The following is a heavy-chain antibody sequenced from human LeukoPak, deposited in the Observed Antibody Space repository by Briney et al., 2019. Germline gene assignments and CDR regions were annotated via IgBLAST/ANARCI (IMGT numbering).Heavy chain of an antibody. Sequence: SETLLLTCAVYGGSFSGYYWSWIRQPPGKGLEWIGEINHSGSTNYNPSLKSRVTISVDTSKNQFSLKLSSVTAADTAVYYCARTAAVLAVDYWGQGTLVTVSS. CDR1: GGSFSGYY. J-gene: IGHJ4*02. CDR3: ARTAAVLAVDY. V-gene: IGHV4-34*01. D-gene: IGHD6-19*01. CDR2: INHSGST.